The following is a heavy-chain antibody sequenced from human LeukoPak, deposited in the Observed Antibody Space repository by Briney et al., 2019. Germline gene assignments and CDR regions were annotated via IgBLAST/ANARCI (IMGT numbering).Heavy chain of an antibody. Sequence: GASVKVSCKASGYTFTSYGISWVRQAPGQGLEWMGWISAYNGNTNYAQKLQGRVTMTTDTSTSTAYMELRSLRSDDTAVYYCAREDDFWSGPHYGSDYWGQGTLVTVSS. J-gene: IGHJ4*02. D-gene: IGHD3-3*01. CDR2: ISAYNGNT. CDR1: GYTFTSYG. V-gene: IGHV1-18*01. CDR3: AREDDFWSGPHYGSDY.